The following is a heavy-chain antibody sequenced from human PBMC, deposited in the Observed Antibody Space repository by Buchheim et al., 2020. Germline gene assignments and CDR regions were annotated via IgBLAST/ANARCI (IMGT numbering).Heavy chain of an antibody. Sequence: QVQLMGSGGGLVKPGGSLRLSCAASGFTLSDYYMNWIRQAPGKGLEWVSYITSGSTNTKYADSVKGRITISRDDAKKTLFLQLNSLRVEDTAVYYCAREVGYSSSRPFDTWGQGTL. J-gene: IGHJ4*02. V-gene: IGHV3-11*06. CDR1: GFTLSDYY. CDR3: AREVGYSSSRPFDT. CDR2: ITSGSTNT. D-gene: IGHD6-13*01.